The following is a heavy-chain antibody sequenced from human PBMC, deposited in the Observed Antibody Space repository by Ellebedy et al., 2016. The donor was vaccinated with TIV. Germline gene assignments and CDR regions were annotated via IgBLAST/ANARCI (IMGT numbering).Heavy chain of an antibody. CDR1: GYTFIDFY. J-gene: IGHJ4*02. CDR3: AREGLGELPPDY. V-gene: IGHV1-2*02. CDR2: INPKSGDT. D-gene: IGHD2-15*01. Sequence: ASVKVSXXASGYTFIDFYLHWVRQAPGQGLEWMGWINPKSGDTTYAQNFQGRVTMTRDTSISTANMELSSLTSDDTAVYYCAREGLGELPPDYWGQGTLVTVSS.